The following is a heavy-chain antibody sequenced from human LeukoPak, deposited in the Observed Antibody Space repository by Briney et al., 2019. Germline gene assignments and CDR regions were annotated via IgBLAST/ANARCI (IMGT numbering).Heavy chain of an antibody. CDR2: IYYSGST. V-gene: IGHV4-59*01. CDR3: ASEVVTSIEYFQH. CDR1: GASITSYY. Sequence: PAETLSLTCTVSGASITSYYWSWIRQPPGKALEWIGYIYYSGSTNYNPSLKSRVTISVDTSKNQFSLKLRPVTAADTAVYYCASEVVTSIEYFQHWGQGTLVTVSS. D-gene: IGHD2-21*02. J-gene: IGHJ1*01.